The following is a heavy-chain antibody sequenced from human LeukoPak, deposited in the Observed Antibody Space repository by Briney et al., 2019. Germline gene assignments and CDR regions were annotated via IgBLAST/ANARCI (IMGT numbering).Heavy chain of an antibody. CDR1: GFTFNNYA. V-gene: IGHV3-23*01. CDR2: TVDGRPDT. D-gene: IGHD2-8*02. J-gene: IGHJ4*02. CDR3: TKAPLRSCSGAFCYPFDY. Sequence: PGGSLRLSCEASGFTFNNYAMSWVRQTPGKGLEWVAATVDGRPDTYHADSVKGRFTVSRDDSRSTLFLQMNSLRVEDTAVYYCTKAPLRSCSGAFCYPFDYWGQGTLVTVSS.